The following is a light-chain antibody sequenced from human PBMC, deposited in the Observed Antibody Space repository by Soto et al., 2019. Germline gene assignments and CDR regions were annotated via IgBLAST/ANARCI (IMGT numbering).Light chain of an antibody. CDR2: GAS. J-gene: IGKJ2*01. CDR1: QSVSSSY. V-gene: IGKV3-20*01. CDR3: QQYGSSPPYT. Sequence: EIVLTQSPGTLSLSPGERATLSCRASQSVSSSYLAWYQQKPGQAPRLLIYGASSRATGIPDRFSGSGSVTDFTLTISRLEPEDFAVYYCQQYGSSPPYTFGLGTKLEIK.